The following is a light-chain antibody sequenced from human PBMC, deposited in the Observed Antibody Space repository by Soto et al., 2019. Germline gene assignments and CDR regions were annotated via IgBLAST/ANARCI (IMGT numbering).Light chain of an antibody. CDR2: DAS. CDR1: QTISGW. Sequence: DIQMTQSTSTLSASVGDTVTITCRASQTISGWLAWYQQRPGKAPNLLIFDASTLESGVPSRFSGSGSGTTFTLTISSLQSDDVATYYCLQYNGYYRTLGQGTKVDIK. V-gene: IGKV1-5*01. CDR3: LQYNGYYRT. J-gene: IGKJ1*01.